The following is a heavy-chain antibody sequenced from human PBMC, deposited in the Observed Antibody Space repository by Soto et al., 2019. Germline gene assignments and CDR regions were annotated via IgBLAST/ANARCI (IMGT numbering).Heavy chain of an antibody. V-gene: IGHV2-5*02. Sequence: SGPTLVNPTQTLTLTCTFSGFALTTTGVGVGWIRQPPGKALEWLGIIYWDDDKRYSPSLKNRLTITKDTSENQVVPTLTNMDPVDTATYYCAHESAVGNYFDYWGQGTLVTVSS. J-gene: IGHJ4*02. D-gene: IGHD6-13*01. CDR1: GFALTTTGVG. CDR2: IYWDDDK. CDR3: AHESAVGNYFDY.